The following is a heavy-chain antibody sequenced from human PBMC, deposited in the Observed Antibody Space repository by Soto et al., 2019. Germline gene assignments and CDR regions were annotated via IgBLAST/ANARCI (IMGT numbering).Heavy chain of an antibody. V-gene: IGHV1-18*01. CDR2: ISAYNGNT. CDR1: GYTFTSYG. D-gene: IGHD3-3*01. Sequence: ASVKVSCKASGYTFTSYGISWVRQAPGQGLEWMGWISAYNGNTNYAQKLQGRVTMTTDTSTSTAYMELRSLRSDDTAVYYCAVITGITMFGVVPENNAFEIWGKGTMVTVAS. CDR3: AVITGITMFGVVPENNAFEI. J-gene: IGHJ3*02.